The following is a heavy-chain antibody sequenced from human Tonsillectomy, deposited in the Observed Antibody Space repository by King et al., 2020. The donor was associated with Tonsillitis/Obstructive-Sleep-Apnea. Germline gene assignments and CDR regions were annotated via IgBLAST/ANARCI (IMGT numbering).Heavy chain of an antibody. CDR1: GYTFTSYY. Sequence: VQLVESGAEVKKPGASVKVSCKASGYTFTSYYMHWVRQAPGQGLEWMGIINPSGGSTRYAQKFQGRVTMTRDTSTSTVYMELSSLRSEDTAVYYCARAGDYVGRYNWLDPWGQGTLVTVSS. J-gene: IGHJ5*02. CDR3: ARAGDYVGRYNWLDP. D-gene: IGHD4-17*01. CDR2: INPSGGST. V-gene: IGHV1-46*01.